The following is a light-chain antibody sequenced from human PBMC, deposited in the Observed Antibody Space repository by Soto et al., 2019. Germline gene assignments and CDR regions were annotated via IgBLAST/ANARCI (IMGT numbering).Light chain of an antibody. CDR3: MQALQTPRT. J-gene: IGKJ2*01. V-gene: IGKV2-28*01. CDR2: LGS. Sequence: DIVMTQSPLSLPVTPGEPASISCRSSQTLLHSNAYNYLDWYLQKPGQSPQLLIYLGSNRACGVPDRFSGSGAGTVFTLKIRRVEAEDVGVYYCMQALQTPRTFGQGTKLEIK. CDR1: QTLLHSNAYNY.